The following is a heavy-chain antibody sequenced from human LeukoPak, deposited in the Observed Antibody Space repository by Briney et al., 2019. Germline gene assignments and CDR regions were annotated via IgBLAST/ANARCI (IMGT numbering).Heavy chain of an antibody. J-gene: IGHJ4*02. Sequence: SQTLSLTCTVSGGSISSGGYYWSWIRQHPGKGLEWIGYIYYSGSTYYNPSLKSRVTISVDTSKNQFSLKLSSVTAADTAVYYCARSGYCSGGSCLDYWGQGTLVTVSS. CDR1: GGSISSGGYY. V-gene: IGHV4-31*03. CDR2: IYYSGST. D-gene: IGHD2-15*01. CDR3: ARSGYCSGGSCLDY.